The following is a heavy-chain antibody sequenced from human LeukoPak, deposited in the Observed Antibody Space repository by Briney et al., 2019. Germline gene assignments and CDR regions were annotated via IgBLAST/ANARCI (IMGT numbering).Heavy chain of an antibody. V-gene: IGHV3-20*04. J-gene: IGHJ4*01. CDR2: INWNGGST. D-gene: IGHD4-23*01. CDR3: ARSNLTGVTAFDY. CDR1: GFSFDDYG. Sequence: GSLSPSSAASGFSFDDYGMSWVSHAPGKGLEWVSGINWNGGSTGYADSVKGRFTISRDNAKKSLYLQMNSLRAEDTALYYCARSNLTGVTAFDYWG.